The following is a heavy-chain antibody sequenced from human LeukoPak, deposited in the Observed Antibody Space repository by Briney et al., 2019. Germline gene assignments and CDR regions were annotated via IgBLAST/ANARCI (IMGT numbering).Heavy chain of an antibody. CDR2: SSSSSSYI. V-gene: IGHV3-21*01. Sequence: GALRLSCAASGFTFSSYSMNWVRQAPGKGLEWVSSSSSSSSYIYYADSVKGRFTISRDNAKNSLYLQMNSLRAEDTAVYYCARDRSPLIPARGYYVYWGQGTLVTVSS. CDR3: ARDRSPLIPARGYYVY. J-gene: IGHJ4*02. CDR1: GFTFSSYS. D-gene: IGHD5-12*01.